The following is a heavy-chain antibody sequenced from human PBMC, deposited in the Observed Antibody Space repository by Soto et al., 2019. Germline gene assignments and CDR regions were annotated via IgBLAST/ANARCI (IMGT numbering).Heavy chain of an antibody. V-gene: IGHV1-8*01. Sequence: QVQLVQSGAEVKKPGASVKVSCKASGYTFTSYDINWVRQATGQGLEWMGWMNPNSGNTGYAQKFQGRVTMTRNTSISTAYMELSSLRSEDTAVYYCARGVWFGEGYYYYYYYMDVWGKGTTVTVSS. CDR1: GYTFTSYD. CDR2: MNPNSGNT. CDR3: ARGVWFGEGYYYYYYYMDV. D-gene: IGHD3-10*01. J-gene: IGHJ6*03.